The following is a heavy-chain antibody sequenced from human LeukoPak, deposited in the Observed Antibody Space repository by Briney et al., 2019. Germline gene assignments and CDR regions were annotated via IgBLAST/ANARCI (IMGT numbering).Heavy chain of an antibody. CDR3: ARGAGLRNWFDP. Sequence: PQTLSLTCTVSGGSISSGDYYWSWIRQPPGKGLEWIGYIYYSGSTYYNPSLKSRVTISVDTSKNQFSLKLSSVTAADTAVYYCARGAGLRNWFDPWGQGTLVTVSS. J-gene: IGHJ5*02. CDR2: IYYSGST. V-gene: IGHV4-30-4*08. D-gene: IGHD6-13*01. CDR1: GGSISSGDYY.